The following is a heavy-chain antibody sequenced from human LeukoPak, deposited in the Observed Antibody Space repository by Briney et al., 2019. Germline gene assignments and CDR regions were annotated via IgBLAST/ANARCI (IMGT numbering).Heavy chain of an antibody. CDR3: ASLYGSGSYSLDY. J-gene: IGHJ4*02. CDR1: GGSFSGYY. CDR2: INHSGST. Sequence: PSETLSLTCAVYGGSFSGYYWSWIRQPPGKGLEWIGEINHSGSTNYNPSLKSRVTISVDTSKNQLSLKLSSVTAADTAVYYCASLYGSGSYSLDYWGQGTLVTVSS. D-gene: IGHD3-10*01. V-gene: IGHV4-34*01.